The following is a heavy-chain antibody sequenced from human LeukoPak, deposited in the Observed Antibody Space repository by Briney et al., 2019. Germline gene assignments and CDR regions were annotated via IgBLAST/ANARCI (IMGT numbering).Heavy chain of an antibody. D-gene: IGHD1-26*01. CDR1: GFTFSSYG. V-gene: IGHV3-23*01. J-gene: IGHJ4*02. CDR2: ITAGGGST. CDR3: AKDDSASYADY. Sequence: GGSLRLSCAASGFTFSSYGMSWVRQAPGKGLEWVSAITAGGGSTYYADSVKGRFTISRYNSRNTLYLQMNSLRAEDTAVYYCAKDDSASYADYWGQGTLVTVSS.